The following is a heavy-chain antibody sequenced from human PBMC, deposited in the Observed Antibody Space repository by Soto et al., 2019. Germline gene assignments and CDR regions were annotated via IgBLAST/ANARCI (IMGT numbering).Heavy chain of an antibody. Sequence: ASVKVSCKATGYTFSNYYIHWVRQAPGQGLEWMGIINPNGGSTTYAQKFQGRVTITRDTSTSTVYMELSSLTSEDTALYYCARDGWFSALRTPFGLDVSGQGTTVTVSS. D-gene: IGHD3-3*01. CDR3: ARDGWFSALRTPFGLDV. CDR1: GYTFSNYY. J-gene: IGHJ6*02. CDR2: INPNGGST. V-gene: IGHV1-46*01.